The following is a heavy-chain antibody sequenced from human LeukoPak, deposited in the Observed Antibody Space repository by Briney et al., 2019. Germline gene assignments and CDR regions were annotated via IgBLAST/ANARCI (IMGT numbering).Heavy chain of an antibody. CDR1: WLTVSSNY. D-gene: IGHD3-22*01. V-gene: IGHV3-53*05. Sequence: GGSLTLSCAASWLTVSSNYMSWVRQAPGKGLEWVSFLYMGGTTYYGDSVKGRFTISRDNSKNTVYLQMNSLRLEDPGVYYCAREEVDYYDSSGYRDWGQGTLVTVSS. J-gene: IGHJ4*02. CDR3: AREEVDYYDSSGYRD. CDR2: LYMGGTT.